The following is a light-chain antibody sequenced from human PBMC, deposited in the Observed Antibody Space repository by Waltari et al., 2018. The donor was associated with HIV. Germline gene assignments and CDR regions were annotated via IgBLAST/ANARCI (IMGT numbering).Light chain of an antibody. Sequence: SYVVRQPPSVSVAPGQTARMTGEGHHVGSNGVHWYKKTSDQAPILVSYYDRDRPSGIPERFSCSNFGNTATLTITSVEAGDEADYYCQVWDSSSDHRGVFGGGTKLTVL. CDR3: QVWDSSSDHRGV. CDR1: HVGSNG. V-gene: IGLV3-21*04. J-gene: IGLJ3*02. CDR2: YDR.